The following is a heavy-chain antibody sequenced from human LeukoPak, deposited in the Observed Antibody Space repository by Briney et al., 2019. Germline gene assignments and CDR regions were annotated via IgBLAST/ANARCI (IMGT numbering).Heavy chain of an antibody. Sequence: ASVKVSCKASGYTFTSYGISWVRQAPGQGLEWMGWISAYNGNTNYAQKLQGRVTMTTDTSTSTAYMELRSLRSDDTAVYYCARDPFGEQYNWFDPWGQGTLVTVSS. J-gene: IGHJ5*02. CDR1: GYTFTSYG. D-gene: IGHD3-3*01. V-gene: IGHV1-18*01. CDR2: ISAYNGNT. CDR3: ARDPFGEQYNWFDP.